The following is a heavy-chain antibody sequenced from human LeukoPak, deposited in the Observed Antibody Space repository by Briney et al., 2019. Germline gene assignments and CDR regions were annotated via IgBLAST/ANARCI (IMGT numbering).Heavy chain of an antibody. CDR2: IYHSGGT. CDR1: GDSISRSGSS. Sequence: SETLSLTCAVSGDSISRSGSSWSWIRQPPGKGLGWIGYIYHSGGTYYNPSLNSRVTISLDRSKNQFSLKLNSVTAADTAVYYCARDFIAQSPIPAFWGQGTLVSVSS. CDR3: ARDFIAQSPIPAF. J-gene: IGHJ4*02. D-gene: IGHD3-3*02. V-gene: IGHV4-30-2*01.